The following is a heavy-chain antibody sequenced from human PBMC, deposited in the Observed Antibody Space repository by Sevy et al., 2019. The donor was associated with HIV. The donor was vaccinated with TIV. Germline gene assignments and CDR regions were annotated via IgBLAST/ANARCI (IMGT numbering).Heavy chain of an antibody. CDR2: IKQDGSEK. CDR1: GFTLSSYW. J-gene: IGHJ3*01. D-gene: IGHD5-18*01. CDR3: ARQSGVLDVDTAMPDAFGL. V-gene: IGHV3-7*01. Sequence: GGSLRLSCAGSGFTLSSYWMSWVRQAPGRGLEWVANIKQDGSEKYYVDSVKGRFTISRDNAENSMYLQMNSLRDEDTAMYYCARQSGVLDVDTAMPDAFGLWGRGTMVTVSS.